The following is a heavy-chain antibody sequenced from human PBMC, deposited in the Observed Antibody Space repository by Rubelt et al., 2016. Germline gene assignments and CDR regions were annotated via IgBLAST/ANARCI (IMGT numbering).Heavy chain of an antibody. D-gene: IGHD4-17*01. CDR3: ARVTTVSGHAGDTRRILGAINWFDP. Sequence: GKGLEWIGSIYYSGSTYYNPSLKSRVTISVDTSKNQFSLKLSSVTAADTAVYYCARVTTVSGHAGDTRRILGAINWFDPWGQGTLVTVSS. V-gene: IGHV4-39*07. J-gene: IGHJ5*02. CDR2: IYYSGST.